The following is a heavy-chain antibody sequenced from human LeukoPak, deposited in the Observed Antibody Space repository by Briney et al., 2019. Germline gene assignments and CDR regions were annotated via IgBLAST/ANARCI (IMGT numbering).Heavy chain of an antibody. Sequence: EASVKVSCKASGYTFTSYDINWVRQATGQGLEWMGWMNPNSGNTGYAQKFQGRVTMTRNTSISTAYMELSSLRSEDTAVYYCARPRGSTYCSGGSCYAYYYYMDVWGKGTTVTISS. D-gene: IGHD2-15*01. CDR2: MNPNSGNT. CDR1: GYTFTSYD. J-gene: IGHJ6*03. CDR3: ARPRGSTYCSGGSCYAYYYYMDV. V-gene: IGHV1-8*01.